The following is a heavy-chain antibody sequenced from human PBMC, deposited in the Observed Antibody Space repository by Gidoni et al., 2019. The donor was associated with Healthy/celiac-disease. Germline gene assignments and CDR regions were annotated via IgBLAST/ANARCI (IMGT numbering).Heavy chain of an antibody. CDR2: ISYDGSNK. J-gene: IGHJ3*02. Sequence: QVKLVESGGGVVPPGRCLSLSGAASAFPFSSSGMNWVRPAPGKGLEWGAVISYDGSNKYYADSVKGRFTISRDNSQNTLYLQMNSLRAEDTAVYYCAKGGTFDIWGQGTMVTVSS. CDR3: AKGGTFDI. D-gene: IGHD3-16*01. CDR1: AFPFSSSG. V-gene: IGHV3-30*18.